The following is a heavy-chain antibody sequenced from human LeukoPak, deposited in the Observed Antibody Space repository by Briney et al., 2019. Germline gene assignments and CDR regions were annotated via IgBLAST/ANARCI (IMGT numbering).Heavy chain of an antibody. CDR2: ISSSSSTI. CDR3: ARHGSGSYSNMYYFDY. CDR1: GFTFSSYS. V-gene: IGHV3-48*01. Sequence: GGSLRLSCAASGFTFSSYSMNWVRQAPGKGLEWVSYISSSSSTIYYADSVKGRFTISRDNAKNSLYLQMNNLRAEDTAVYYCARHGSGSYSNMYYFDYWGQGTLVTVSS. J-gene: IGHJ4*02. D-gene: IGHD3-10*01.